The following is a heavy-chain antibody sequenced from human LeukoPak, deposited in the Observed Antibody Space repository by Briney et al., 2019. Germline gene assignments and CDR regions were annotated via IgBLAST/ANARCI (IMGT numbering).Heavy chain of an antibody. J-gene: IGHJ4*02. CDR3: ARANDFWSGYYPIPTQKYYFDY. CDR1: GGSISSGDYY. Sequence: NSSETLPLTCTVPGGSISSGDYYWSWIRQPPGKGLEWIGYIYYSGSTYYNPSLKSRVTISVDTSKNQFSLKLSSVTAADTAVYYCARANDFWSGYYPIPTQKYYFDYWGQGTLVTVSS. D-gene: IGHD3-3*01. CDR2: IYYSGST. V-gene: IGHV4-30-4*08.